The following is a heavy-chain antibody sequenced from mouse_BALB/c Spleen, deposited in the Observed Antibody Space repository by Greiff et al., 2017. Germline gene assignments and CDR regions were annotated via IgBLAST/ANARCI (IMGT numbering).Heavy chain of an antibody. D-gene: IGHD1-1*01. CDR3: ARRRIYYYGSSAYWYFDV. J-gene: IGHJ1*01. CDR1: GYTFTSYV. V-gene: IGHV1-14*01. Sequence: EVQLQQSGPELVKPGASVKMSCKASGYTFTSYVMHWVKQKPGQGLEWIGYINPYNDGTKYNEKFKGKATLTSDKSSSTAYMELSSLTSEDSAVYYCARRRIYYYGSSAYWYFDVWGAGTTVTVSS. CDR2: INPYNDGT.